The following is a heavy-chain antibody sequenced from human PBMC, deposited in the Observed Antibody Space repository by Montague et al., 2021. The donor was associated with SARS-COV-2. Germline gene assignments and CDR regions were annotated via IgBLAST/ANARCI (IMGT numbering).Heavy chain of an antibody. CDR1: GFSLSSSGVG. Sequence: PALVKPTQTLTLTCTVSGFSLSSSGVGVGWIRQPPGKALEWLALIDWDDDKYYSTSLKTRLTISKDTSKNQVVLTMTNMDPVDTATYYCARIWGATRGDAFDIWGQGTMVTVSS. CDR2: IDWDDDK. J-gene: IGHJ3*02. CDR3: ARIWGATRGDAFDI. D-gene: IGHD1-26*01. V-gene: IGHV2-70*01.